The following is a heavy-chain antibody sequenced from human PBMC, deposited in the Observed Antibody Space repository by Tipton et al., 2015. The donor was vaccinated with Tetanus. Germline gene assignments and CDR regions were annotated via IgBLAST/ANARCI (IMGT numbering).Heavy chain of an antibody. V-gene: IGHV3-7*01. Sequence: GSLRLSCVASGFTFRSYWMSWVRQAPGKGLEWVANIKEDGSEMYYADSVKGRFTISRDNARNSLSVHMNSLTAEDTAVYYCARLRVYCSTACYSREDYWGRGTLVTVSS. D-gene: IGHD2/OR15-2a*01. CDR1: GFTFRSYW. CDR3: ARLRVYCSTACYSREDY. J-gene: IGHJ4*02. CDR2: IKEDGSEM.